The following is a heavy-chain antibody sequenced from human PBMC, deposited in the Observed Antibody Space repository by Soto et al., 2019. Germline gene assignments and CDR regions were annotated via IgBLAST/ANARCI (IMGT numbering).Heavy chain of an antibody. Sequence: GGSLRLSCAASGFPFTNYWMNWVRQTPGKGLMWVSRISPDGSDVGYADSVEGRFTVSRDNAKNTLYLQMHSLRAEDTAMYNCACWGHIAPVAPSDFDRWGQGTLVTV. V-gene: IGHV3-74*01. CDR3: ACWGHIAPVAPSDFDR. D-gene: IGHD3-16*01. CDR2: ISPDGSDV. CDR1: GFPFTNYW. J-gene: IGHJ4*02.